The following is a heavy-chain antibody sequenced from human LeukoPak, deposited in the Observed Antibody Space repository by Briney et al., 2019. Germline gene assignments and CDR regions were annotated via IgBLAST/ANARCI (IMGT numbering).Heavy chain of an antibody. Sequence: SETLSLTCTVSGGSISTSSYYWGWVRQPPGKGLEWIGNIFYSGSTYYNPSLKSPVTISADMSKNYFSLRLSSVTAADTATYYCARHRRYYGSGSYYSDFDSWGQGILVTVSS. V-gene: IGHV4-39*01. D-gene: IGHD3-10*01. CDR1: GGSISTSSYY. CDR2: IFYSGST. J-gene: IGHJ4*02. CDR3: ARHRRYYGSGSYYSDFDS.